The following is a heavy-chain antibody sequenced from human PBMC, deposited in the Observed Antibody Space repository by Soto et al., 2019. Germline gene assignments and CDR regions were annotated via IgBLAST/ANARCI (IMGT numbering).Heavy chain of an antibody. D-gene: IGHD5-18*01. CDR2: VSWTNISF. J-gene: IGHJ4*02. CDR1: GFTFGDYA. V-gene: IGHV3-9*01. Sequence: GGSLRLSCAASGFTFGDYAMHWVRQVPGRGLEWVSGVSWTNISFGYADSVKGRFTISRDNARNSLYLQMNSLRREDTAFYYCAKDRNTAMVTGDFDYWGQGILVTVSS. CDR3: AKDRNTAMVTGDFDY.